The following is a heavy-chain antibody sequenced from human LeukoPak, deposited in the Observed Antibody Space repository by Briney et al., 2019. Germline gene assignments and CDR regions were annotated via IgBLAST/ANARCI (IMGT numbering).Heavy chain of an antibody. CDR1: GYTFTSYG. V-gene: IGHV1-18*01. D-gene: IGHD6-25*01. Sequence: GASVKVSCKASGYTFTSYGISWVRQAPGQGLEWMGWISAYNGNTNYAQKLQGRVTMTSDTSTSTVYMELNSLRSDDTAVYFCARVGSAAATVDYWGQGTLVTVSS. CDR3: ARVGSAAATVDY. J-gene: IGHJ4*02. CDR2: ISAYNGNT.